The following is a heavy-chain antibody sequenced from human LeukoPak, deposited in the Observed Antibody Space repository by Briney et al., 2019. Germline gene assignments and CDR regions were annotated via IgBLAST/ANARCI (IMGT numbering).Heavy chain of an antibody. CDR2: MYSDLINK. D-gene: IGHD2/OR15-2a*01. CDR3: ATLKTGRPPHFDYYYGMDV. J-gene: IGHJ6*02. CDR1: GFTFSFYG. V-gene: IGHV3-33*01. Sequence: GGSLRLSCAASGFTFSFYGIHWVRQAPGKGLEWVAVMYSDLINKYYADSVKGRFTVSRDNSKNTVYLQMNSLRAEDTAVYYCATLKTGRPPHFDYYYGMDVWGQGTTVTVSS.